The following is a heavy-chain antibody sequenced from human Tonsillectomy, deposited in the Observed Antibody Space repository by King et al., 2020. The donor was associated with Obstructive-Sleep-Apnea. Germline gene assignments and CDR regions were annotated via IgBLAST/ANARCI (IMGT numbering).Heavy chain of an antibody. CDR1: GGSISSSRYY. V-gene: IGHV4-39*07. J-gene: IGHJ6*02. Sequence: QLQESGPGLVKPSETLSLTCTGSGGSISSSRYYWGWIRQPPGKGLEWIGSIYFSGSTYYNPSLKSRVTISVDTSKNQFSLRLSAVTAADTAVYYCATIAARPYGLDVWGQGTTVTVSS. CDR2: IYFSGST. CDR3: ATIAARPYGLDV. D-gene: IGHD6-6*01.